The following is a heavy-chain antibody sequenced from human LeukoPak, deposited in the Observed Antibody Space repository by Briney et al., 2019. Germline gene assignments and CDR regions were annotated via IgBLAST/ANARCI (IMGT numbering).Heavy chain of an antibody. CDR1: GFTFSSYA. CDR2: MSGDGGST. J-gene: IGHJ4*02. Sequence: GGSLRLSCAASGFTFSSYAMSWVRQAPGKGLEWVSAMSGDGGSTYYADSVKGQFTISRDNSKNTLYLQMNSLRAEDTAVYYCALVSLFSSSWYGDYWGQGTLVTVSS. CDR3: ALVSLFSSSWYGDY. D-gene: IGHD6-13*01. V-gene: IGHV3-23*01.